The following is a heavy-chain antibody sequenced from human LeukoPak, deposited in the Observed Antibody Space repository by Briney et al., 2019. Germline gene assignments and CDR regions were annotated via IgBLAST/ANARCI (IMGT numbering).Heavy chain of an antibody. CDR3: AKDSVVVAATTKIFDY. V-gene: IGHV3-23*01. CDR2: ISGSGGST. D-gene: IGHD2-15*01. J-gene: IGHJ4*02. CDR1: GFTFSSYA. Sequence: GGSLRLSCAASGFTFSSYAMSWVRQAPGKGLEWVSAISGSGGSTYYADSVKGRFTISRDNSNNTLYLQMNSLRAEDTAVYYCAKDSVVVAATTKIFDYWGQGTLVTVSS.